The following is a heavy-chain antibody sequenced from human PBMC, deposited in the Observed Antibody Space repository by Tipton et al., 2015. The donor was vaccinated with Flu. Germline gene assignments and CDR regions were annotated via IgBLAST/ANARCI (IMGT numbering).Heavy chain of an antibody. CDR3: AKEVVVPATRFDT. D-gene: IGHD2-15*01. Sequence: TLSLTCTVSGYPISSGYNWGWIRQPPGKGLEWIGNIFHSGNTYYNPSLKSRVTISVDKSKNQFSPTLSSVTAADTAVYYCAKEVVVPATRFDTWGQGTQVTV. J-gene: IGHJ4*02. CDR2: IFHSGNT. V-gene: IGHV4-38-2*02. CDR1: GYPISSGYN.